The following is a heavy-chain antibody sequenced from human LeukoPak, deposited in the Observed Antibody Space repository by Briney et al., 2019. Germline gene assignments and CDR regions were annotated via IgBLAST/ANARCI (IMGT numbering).Heavy chain of an antibody. D-gene: IGHD3-10*01. CDR2: IYYSGST. V-gene: IGHV4-31*03. CDR3: ARDKAVRNYYGSGSYSYYFDY. CDR1: GGSISSGGYY. Sequence: PSQTLSVTCTVSGGSISSGGYYWSWIRLHPGKGLEWIGYIYYSGSTYYNPSLKSRVTISVDTSKNQFSLKLSSVTAAGTAVYYCARDKAVRNYYGSGSYSYYFDYWGQGTLVTVSS. J-gene: IGHJ4*02.